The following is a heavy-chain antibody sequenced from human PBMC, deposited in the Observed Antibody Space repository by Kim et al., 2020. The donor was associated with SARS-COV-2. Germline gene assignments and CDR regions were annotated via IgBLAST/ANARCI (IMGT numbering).Heavy chain of an antibody. CDR2: INHSGST. CDR1: GGSFSGYY. V-gene: IGHV4-34*01. CDR3: ASLLMVYAIYAY. D-gene: IGHD2-8*01. J-gene: IGHJ4*02. Sequence: SETLSLTCAVYGGSFSGYYWSWIRQPPGKGLEWIGEINHSGSTNYNPSLKSRVTISVDTSKNQFSLKLSSVTAADTAVYSWASLLMVYAIYAYWGQGTVV.